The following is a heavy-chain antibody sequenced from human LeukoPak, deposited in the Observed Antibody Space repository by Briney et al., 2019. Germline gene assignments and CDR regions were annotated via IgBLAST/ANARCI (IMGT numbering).Heavy chain of an antibody. D-gene: IGHD6-13*01. CDR1: GFTFSSYW. V-gene: IGHV3-7*01. J-gene: IGHJ4*02. Sequence: GGSLRLSCAASGFTFSSYWMSWVRQAPGRWLEWVVNIKQDGREKYYVDSVKGRITISRDNAKNSLYLQMNSLRAEDTAVYYCAREKRYSSSWYPVDCWGQGTLVTVSS. CDR3: AREKRYSSSWYPVDC. CDR2: IKQDGREK.